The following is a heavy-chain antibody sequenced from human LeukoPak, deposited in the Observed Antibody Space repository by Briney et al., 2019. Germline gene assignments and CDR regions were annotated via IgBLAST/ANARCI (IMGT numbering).Heavy chain of an antibody. D-gene: IGHD6-13*01. CDR1: GGSISSGSYY. CDR2: IYTSGST. CDR3: ARGTLLWGSSWSTTYFFDY. Sequence: SETLSLTCTVSGGSISSGSYYWSWIRQPAGKGLEWIGRIYTSGSTNYNPSLKSRVTISVDTSKNQFSLKLSSVTAADTAVYYCARGTLLWGSSWSTTYFFDYWGQGTLVTVSS. V-gene: IGHV4-61*02. J-gene: IGHJ4*02.